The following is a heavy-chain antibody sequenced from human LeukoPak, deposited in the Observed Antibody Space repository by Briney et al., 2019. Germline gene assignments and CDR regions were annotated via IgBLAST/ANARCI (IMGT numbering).Heavy chain of an antibody. V-gene: IGHV3-30*04. J-gene: IGHJ6*03. Sequence: GRSLRLSCAASGFTFSNYAMHWVRQAPGKGLEWVAVISYDGSNKFYADSVKGRFTISRDNSKNTLHLQMNSLRAEDTAVYYCARSLATSYYYMDVRGKGTTVTVSS. CDR2: ISYDGSNK. CDR3: ARSLATSYYYMDV. CDR1: GFTFSNYA. D-gene: IGHD5-12*01.